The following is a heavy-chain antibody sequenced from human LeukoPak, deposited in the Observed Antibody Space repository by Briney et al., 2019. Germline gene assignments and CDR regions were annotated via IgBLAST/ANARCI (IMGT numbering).Heavy chain of an antibody. V-gene: IGHV3-11*01. CDR1: GGSISSYY. J-gene: IGHJ3*02. CDR3: ARDGTRLAFDI. CDR2: ISSSGSTI. Sequence: LSLTCTVSGGSISSYYWSWIRQAPGKGLEWVSYISSSGSTIYYADSVKGRFTISRDNAKNSLYLQMNSLRAEDTAVYYCARDGTRLAFDIWGQGTMVTVSS.